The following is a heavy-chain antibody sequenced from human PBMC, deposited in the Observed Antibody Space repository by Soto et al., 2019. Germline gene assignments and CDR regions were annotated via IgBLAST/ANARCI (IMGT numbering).Heavy chain of an antibody. CDR3: ARSVSVPYYYYGLDV. CDR1: GYTFSRSG. V-gene: IGHV1-18*01. CDR2: ISTYNGDA. J-gene: IGHJ6*02. Sequence: QVQLVQSGAEVRKPGASVKVSCKTSGYTFSRSGISWVRQAPGQGLEWMGWISTYNGDANYAQKLQGRVTMTTDTSTSTAFMELGSLTSDDTAVYYCARSVSVPYYYYGLDVWGQGTTVTVSS. D-gene: IGHD4-17*01.